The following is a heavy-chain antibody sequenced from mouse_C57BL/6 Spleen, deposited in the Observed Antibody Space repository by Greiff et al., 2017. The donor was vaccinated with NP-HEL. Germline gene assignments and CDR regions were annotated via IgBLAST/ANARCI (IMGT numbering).Heavy chain of an antibody. CDR2: ISSGGSYT. CDR3: ARFLDGYYSYYFDY. V-gene: IGHV5-6*01. Sequence: EVQLVESGGDLVKPGGSLKLSCAASGFTFSSYGMSWVRQTPDQRLEWVATISSGGSYTYYPDSVKGRFTISRDHATNTLYLQLSSLKSEDTAIYYGARFLDGYYSYYFDYWGQGTTLTVSS. CDR1: GFTFSSYG. J-gene: IGHJ2*01. D-gene: IGHD2-3*01.